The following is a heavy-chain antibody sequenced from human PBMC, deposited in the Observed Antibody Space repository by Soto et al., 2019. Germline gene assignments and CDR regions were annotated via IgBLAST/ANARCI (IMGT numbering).Heavy chain of an antibody. V-gene: IGHV1-3*01. CDR1: GSSLPTHT. D-gene: IGHD1-1*01. CDR2: INAANGHT. CDR3: ARENGNHAFGPNDY. Sequence: QVQLVQSGAEVKKPGASVRISCKASGSSLPTHTIHWLRQAPGHRLEWMGWINAANGHTKYSQNFQNRVTISRDTSTSTVYIKWNGLTSDDKAIYYCARENGNHAFGPNDYWGQGTLVTVAS. J-gene: IGHJ4*02.